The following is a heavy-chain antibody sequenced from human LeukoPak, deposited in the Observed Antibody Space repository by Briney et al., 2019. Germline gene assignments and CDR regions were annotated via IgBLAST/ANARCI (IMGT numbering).Heavy chain of an antibody. Sequence: PSETLSLTRTVSGGSISSSGYYWGWIRQPPGKGLVWIASIYYSGSTYYNPSLKSRVTISVDTSKNQLSLKLSSLTAEDTAVYYCARHEYSGSYYGLSWFDPWGQGTLVTVSS. V-gene: IGHV4-39*01. D-gene: IGHD1-26*01. CDR2: IYYSGST. CDR3: ARHEYSGSYYGLSWFDP. CDR1: GGSISSSGYY. J-gene: IGHJ5*02.